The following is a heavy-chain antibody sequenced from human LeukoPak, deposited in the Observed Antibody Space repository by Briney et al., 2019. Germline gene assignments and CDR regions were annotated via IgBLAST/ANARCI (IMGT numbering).Heavy chain of an antibody. CDR3: AKDTGAYYYYMDV. D-gene: IGHD4-11*01. V-gene: IGHV3-53*01. Sequence: GGSLRLSCAASGFTVSSNYMSWVRQAPGKGLEWVSVIYSGGSTYYADSVKGRFTISRDNSNNTLYLQMNSLRAEDTAVYYCAKDTGAYYYYMDVWGKGTTVTVSS. CDR1: GFTVSSNY. J-gene: IGHJ6*03. CDR2: IYSGGST.